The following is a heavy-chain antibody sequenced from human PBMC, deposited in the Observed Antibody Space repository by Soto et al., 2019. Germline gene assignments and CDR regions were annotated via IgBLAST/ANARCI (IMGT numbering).Heavy chain of an antibody. D-gene: IGHD2-15*01. Sequence: EVQLVQSGAEVKKPGESLKISCKGSGYSFTSYWIGWVRQMPGKGLECMGIIYPGDSDTRYSPSIQGQVTISADNSISTDSLQWSSLKASDTGMYYCARHKVTGRWYYGMDVWGQGTTVTVSS. CDR2: IYPGDSDT. J-gene: IGHJ6*02. CDR1: GYSFTSYW. V-gene: IGHV5-51*01. CDR3: ARHKVTGRWYYGMDV.